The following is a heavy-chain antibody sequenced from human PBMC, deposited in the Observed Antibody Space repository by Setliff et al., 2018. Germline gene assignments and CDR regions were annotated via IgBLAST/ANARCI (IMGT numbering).Heavy chain of an antibody. D-gene: IGHD6-25*01. CDR1: GFTFNNYF. Sequence: LRLSCAASGFTFNNYFMIWVRQAPGKGLEWVSSISNSGGEIHYADSVKGRFTISRDNPRSTLYLQMNSLRAEDTALYYCANYEQRPRNLDYWGQGTLVTVSA. CDR3: ANYEQRPRNLDY. J-gene: IGHJ4*02. CDR2: ISNSGGEI. V-gene: IGHV3-23*01.